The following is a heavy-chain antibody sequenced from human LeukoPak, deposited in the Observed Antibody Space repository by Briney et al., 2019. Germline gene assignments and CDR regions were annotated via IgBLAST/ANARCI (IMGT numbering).Heavy chain of an antibody. D-gene: IGHD3-3*01. CDR2: ISSNGGST. Sequence: PGGSLRLSCAASGFTFSSYAMHWVRQAPGKGLEYVSAISSNGGSTYYANSVKGRFTISRDNSKNTLYLQMGSLRVEDMAVYYCARGGSYYDFWSGYSPRNDWFDPWGQGTLVTVSS. CDR3: ARGGSYYDFWSGYSPRNDWFDP. V-gene: IGHV3-64*01. J-gene: IGHJ5*02. CDR1: GFTFSSYA.